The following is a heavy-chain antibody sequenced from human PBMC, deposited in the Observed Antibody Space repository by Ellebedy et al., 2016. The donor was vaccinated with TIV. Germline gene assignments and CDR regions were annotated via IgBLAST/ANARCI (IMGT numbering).Heavy chain of an antibody. Sequence: GGSLRLSCAASGFTVSSSYMSWVRQAPGKGLEWVSLVYSAARTFYADSVKGRFTISRSNSKNTLYLQMNSLRAEDTAVYYCARERGGSGYGDYQYWGQGTLVTVSS. D-gene: IGHD4-17*01. V-gene: IGHV3-53*01. J-gene: IGHJ4*02. CDR3: ARERGGSGYGDYQY. CDR2: VYSAART. CDR1: GFTVSSSY.